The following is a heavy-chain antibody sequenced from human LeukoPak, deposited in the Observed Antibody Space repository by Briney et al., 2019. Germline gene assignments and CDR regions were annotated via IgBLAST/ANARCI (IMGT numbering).Heavy chain of an antibody. CDR1: GFTFSSYA. V-gene: IGHV3-7*01. CDR2: IKQDGSEK. J-gene: IGHJ4*02. CDR3: ARIGYSSSSFDY. Sequence: GGSLRLSCAASGFTFSSYAMHWVRQAPGKGLEWVANIKQDGSEKDYVDSLKGRFTISRDNAKNSVYLQMNSLRAEDTAVYYCARIGYSSSSFDYWGQGTLVTVSS. D-gene: IGHD6-13*01.